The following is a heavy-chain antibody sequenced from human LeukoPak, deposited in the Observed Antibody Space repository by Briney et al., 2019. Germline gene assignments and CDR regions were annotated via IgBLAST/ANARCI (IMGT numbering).Heavy chain of an antibody. Sequence: ASVKVSCKASGYTFTNYDINWVRQATGQGLEWMGWMNPNSGNTGYAQKFQGRVTMTRNTSISTAYMELSSLISEDMALYYCARDIAGATKGGWFDTWGQGTPVTVSS. D-gene: IGHD1-26*01. CDR2: MNPNSGNT. CDR1: GYTFTNYD. J-gene: IGHJ5*02. V-gene: IGHV1-8*01. CDR3: ARDIAGATKGGWFDT.